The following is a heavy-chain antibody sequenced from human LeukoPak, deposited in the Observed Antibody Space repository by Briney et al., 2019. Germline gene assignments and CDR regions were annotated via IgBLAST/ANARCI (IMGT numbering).Heavy chain of an antibody. J-gene: IGHJ4*02. CDR2: IGTVDDT. V-gene: IGHV3-13*04. CDR3: AREVAGSGILPLDY. D-gene: IGHD3-10*01. Sequence: GGSLRLSCEASGFTLSRYDMHWVRQAPGKGLEWVSAIGTVDDTYYSGSVKGRSTVSRENAKNSLYLQMNSLTAGDTAVYYCAREVAGSGILPLDYWGQGTLVTVSS. CDR1: GFTLSRYD.